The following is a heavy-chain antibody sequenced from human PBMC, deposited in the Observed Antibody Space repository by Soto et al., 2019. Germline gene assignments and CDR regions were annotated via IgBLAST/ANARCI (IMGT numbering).Heavy chain of an antibody. V-gene: IGHV3-33*01. CDR3: ARDSRGYSGYGGNFDY. Sequence: QVQLVESGGGVVQPGRSLRLSCAASGFTFSSYGMHWVRQAPGKGLEWVAVIWYDGSNKYYADSVKGRFTISRDNSKNTLDLQMNSLRAEDTAVYYCARDSRGYSGYGGNFDYWGQGTLVTVSS. CDR2: IWYDGSNK. CDR1: GFTFSSYG. D-gene: IGHD5-12*01. J-gene: IGHJ4*02.